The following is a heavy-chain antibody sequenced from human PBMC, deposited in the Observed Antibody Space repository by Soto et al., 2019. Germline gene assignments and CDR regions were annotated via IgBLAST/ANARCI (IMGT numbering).Heavy chain of an antibody. CDR1: GGSISSSSYY. CDR2: IYYSGST. CDR3: ARHPNRIQLWLLDYYYGMDV. V-gene: IGHV4-39*01. Sequence: SETLSLTCTGSGGSISSSSYYWGWIRQPPGKGLEWIGSIYYSGSTYYNPSLKSRVTISVDTSKNQFSLKLSSVTAADTAVYYCARHPNRIQLWLLDYYYGMDVWGQGTTVT. J-gene: IGHJ6*02. D-gene: IGHD5-18*01.